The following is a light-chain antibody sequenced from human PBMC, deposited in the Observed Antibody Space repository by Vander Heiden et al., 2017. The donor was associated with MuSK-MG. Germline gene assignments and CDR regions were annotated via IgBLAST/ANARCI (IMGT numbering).Light chain of an antibody. J-gene: IGKJ4*01. CDR1: QSLSSSY. Sequence: ETVLTQSPGTLSLSPGERATLSCRASQSLSSSYLAWYQQKPVQAPRLLIYGASSRATGSPDRFSGSRSGKDFTLTSSRREPEDFAVYYGQQDSSSLTFGGGTKVEIK. CDR3: QQDSSSLT. V-gene: IGKV3-20*01. CDR2: GAS.